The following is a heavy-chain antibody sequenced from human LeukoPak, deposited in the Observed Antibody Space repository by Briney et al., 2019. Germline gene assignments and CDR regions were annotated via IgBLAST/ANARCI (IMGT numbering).Heavy chain of an antibody. CDR1: GFTFSSYS. CDR3: AREDYSSSWYTGDYYYMDV. CDR2: ISSSSSYI. Sequence: GGSLRLSCAASGFTFSSYSMNWVRQAPGKGLEWVASISSSSSYIYYADSVKGRFTISRDNAKNSLYLQMNSLRAEDTAVYYCAREDYSSSWYTGDYYYMDVWGKGTTVTVSS. J-gene: IGHJ6*03. V-gene: IGHV3-21*01. D-gene: IGHD6-13*01.